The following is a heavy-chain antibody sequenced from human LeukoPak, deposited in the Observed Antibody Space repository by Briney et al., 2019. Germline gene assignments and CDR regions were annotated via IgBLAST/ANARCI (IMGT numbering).Heavy chain of an antibody. Sequence: ASVKVSCKASGYTFTSYGISWVRQAPGQGLEWMGWISAYNGNTNYAQKLQGRVTMTTDTSTSTAYMELRGLRSDDTAVYYCARTYYDFWSGNWFDPWGQGTLVTVSS. CDR1: GYTFTSYG. CDR3: ARTYYDFWSGNWFDP. V-gene: IGHV1-18*01. D-gene: IGHD3-3*01. CDR2: ISAYNGNT. J-gene: IGHJ5*02.